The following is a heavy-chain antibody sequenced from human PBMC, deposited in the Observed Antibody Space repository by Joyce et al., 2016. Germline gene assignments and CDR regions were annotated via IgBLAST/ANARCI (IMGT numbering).Heavy chain of an antibody. D-gene: IGHD2/OR15-2a*01. CDR1: GGNFYDYT. V-gene: IGHV1-69*04. Sequence: VQLVQSGAEVKKPGSSVKVSCKVSGGNFYDYTITWVRQAPGQGLEWMGRIIPFVGVANYARKFRGRVALTADKSQATAYLELNSLRLDETAMFFCTRGRIEYSKTFNAYDIWGQGTMVTVSS. CDR2: IIPFVGVA. CDR3: TRGRIEYSKTFNAYDI. J-gene: IGHJ3*02.